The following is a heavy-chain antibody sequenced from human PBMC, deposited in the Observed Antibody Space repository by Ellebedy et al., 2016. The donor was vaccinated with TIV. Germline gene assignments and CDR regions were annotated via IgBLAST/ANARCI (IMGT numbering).Heavy chain of an antibody. CDR3: ARASKASGSYYSWFDP. J-gene: IGHJ5*02. CDR2: IYYSGST. D-gene: IGHD1-26*01. V-gene: IGHV4-39*07. CDR1: GGSISSSSYY. Sequence: SETLSLXCTVSGGSISSSSYYWGWIRQPPGKGLEWIGSIYYSGSTYYNPSLKSRVTISVDTSKNQFSLKLSSVTAADTAVYYCARASKASGSYYSWFDPWGQGTLVTVSS.